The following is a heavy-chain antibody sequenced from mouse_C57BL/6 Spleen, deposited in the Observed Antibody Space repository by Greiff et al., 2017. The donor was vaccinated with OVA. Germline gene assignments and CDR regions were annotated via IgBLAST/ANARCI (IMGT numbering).Heavy chain of an antibody. V-gene: IGHV1-72*01. CDR3: TRGEITTVVADY. J-gene: IGHJ2*01. D-gene: IGHD1-1*01. CDR2: IDPNSGGN. CDR1: GYTFTSYW. Sequence: QVQLKQPGAELVKPGASVKLSCKASGYTFTSYWMHWVKQRPGRGLEWIGRIDPNSGGNKYNEKFKSKAPLTVDKPSSTAYMQLSSLTSEDSAVYYCTRGEITTVVADYWGQGTTLTVSS.